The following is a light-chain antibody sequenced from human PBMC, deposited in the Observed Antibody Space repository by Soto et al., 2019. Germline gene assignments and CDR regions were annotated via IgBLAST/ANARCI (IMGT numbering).Light chain of an antibody. V-gene: IGKV3-15*01. CDR1: QTVLSN. CDR2: GAS. CDR3: QQYNNWPTT. Sequence: EILMTQSPSTLSVSPGERATLSCRASQTVLSNLEWYQQKPGQAPRLLIHGASTRATGFPARFSGSGSGTEFTLTISSLQSEDFEVYYCQQYNNWPTTFGQGTRLEIK. J-gene: IGKJ5*01.